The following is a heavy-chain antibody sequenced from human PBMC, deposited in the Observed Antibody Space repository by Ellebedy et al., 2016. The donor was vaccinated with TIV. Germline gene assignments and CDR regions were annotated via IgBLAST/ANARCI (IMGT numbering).Heavy chain of an antibody. CDR2: IFIDGTT. J-gene: IGHJ3*02. Sequence: GGSLRLSCAASELTVSSTYMSWVRQAPGQGLEGVPVIFIDGTTYSADPVRGRFTISRDTSKNTLYIQMDSLRVEDTALYYCATETYNDVDLDVWGIFETWGQGTMVTVSS. D-gene: IGHD3-16*01. CDR1: ELTVSSTY. CDR3: ATETYNDVDLDVWGIFET. V-gene: IGHV3-66*01.